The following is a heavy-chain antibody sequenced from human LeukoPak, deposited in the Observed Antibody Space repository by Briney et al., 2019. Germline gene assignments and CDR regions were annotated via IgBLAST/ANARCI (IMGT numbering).Heavy chain of an antibody. V-gene: IGHV3-21*01. Sequence: AGGSLRLSCAASGFSFSSYGMHWVRQAPGKGLEWVSSISSSSSYIYYADSVKGRFTISRDNAKNSLYLQMNSLRAEDTAVYYCARDSFPSGDLSKYYYGMDVWGQGTTVTVSS. CDR1: GFSFSSYG. J-gene: IGHJ6*02. CDR2: ISSSSSYI. D-gene: IGHD3-16*02. CDR3: ARDSFPSGDLSKYYYGMDV.